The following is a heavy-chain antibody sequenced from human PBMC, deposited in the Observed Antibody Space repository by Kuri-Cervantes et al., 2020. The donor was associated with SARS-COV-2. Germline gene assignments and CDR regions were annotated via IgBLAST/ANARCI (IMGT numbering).Heavy chain of an antibody. D-gene: IGHD2-8*01. CDR2: ISYDGSNK. V-gene: IGHV3-30-3*01. CDR1: GFTFSSYA. Sequence: GGSLRPSCAASGFTFSSYAMHWVRQAPGKGLEWVAVISYDGSNKYYADSVKGRFTISRDNSQNTLYLQVKSLKSEDTAIYYCAKDRFGVHDFWGQGTLVTVSS. J-gene: IGHJ4*02. CDR3: AKDRFGVHDF.